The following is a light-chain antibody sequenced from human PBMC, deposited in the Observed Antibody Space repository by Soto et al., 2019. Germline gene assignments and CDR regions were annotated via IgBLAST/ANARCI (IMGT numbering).Light chain of an antibody. CDR3: QQYGSSPRIT. V-gene: IGKV3-20*01. Sequence: PGQRATLFCGASQTITSSYLAWYQQRPDQAPRLLIYGASSRATGIPGRFSGSGSGTNFTLTISSLEPEDFAVYYCQQYGSSPRITFGQGTRLEI. CDR2: GAS. CDR1: QTITSSY. J-gene: IGKJ5*01.